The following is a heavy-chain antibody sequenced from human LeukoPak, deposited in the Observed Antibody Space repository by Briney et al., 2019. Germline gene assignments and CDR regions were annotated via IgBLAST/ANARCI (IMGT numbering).Heavy chain of an antibody. V-gene: IGHV1-46*01. CDR2: INPSGGST. D-gene: IGHD6-13*01. J-gene: IGHJ4*02. Sequence: ASVKLSCKASGYTFTIYYMHWVRQAPGQGLEWMGIINPSGGSTSYAQKFQGRVTMTRDTSTSTVYMELSSLRSEDTAVYYCARLMEQQLATFDYWGQGTLVTVSS. CDR1: GYTFTIYY. CDR3: ARLMEQQLATFDY.